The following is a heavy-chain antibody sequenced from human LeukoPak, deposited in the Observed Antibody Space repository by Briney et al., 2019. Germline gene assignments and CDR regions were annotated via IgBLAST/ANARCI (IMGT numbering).Heavy chain of an antibody. CDR1: GYTFSSYW. CDR3: ARLVSNGYFDY. V-gene: IGHV5-51*01. Sequence: GESLKISCKGSGYTFSSYWIAWVRQMPGKGLELMGIIDPGDSQTRYSPSFQGQVTISADKSISTAYLQWSSLKASDTAMYYCARLVSNGYFDYWGQGTLVTVSS. CDR2: IDPGDSQT. J-gene: IGHJ4*02. D-gene: IGHD5/OR15-5a*01.